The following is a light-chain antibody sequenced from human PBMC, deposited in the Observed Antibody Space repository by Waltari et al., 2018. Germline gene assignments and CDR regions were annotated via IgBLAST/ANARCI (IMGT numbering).Light chain of an antibody. V-gene: IGLV2-11*01. CDR3: CSYAGSYTFV. CDR2: DVA. CDR1: GSHIGGYTY. J-gene: IGLJ1*01. Sequence: QSALTQPRSLSGSLGPSAPISCTGTGSHIGGYTYVPWYQQHPDNVPKLIIFDVAKRPSGVPDRFSGSKSGNTASLTISGLQAEDEADYYCCSYAGSYTFVFGVGTKVSVV.